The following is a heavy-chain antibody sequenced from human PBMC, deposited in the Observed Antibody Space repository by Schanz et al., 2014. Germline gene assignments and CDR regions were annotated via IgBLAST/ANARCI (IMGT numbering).Heavy chain of an antibody. V-gene: IGHV3-NL1*01. CDR2: INSVGSNT. D-gene: IGHD2-2*01. CDR3: ARVKYCTITRCYRTETEGIYYMDV. Sequence: QVQLVESGGGVVQPGRSLRLSCAASGFNFGSHGMHWVRQAPGKGLEWVARINSVGSNTDYADSVTGRFTISRDNSKNTLYLQMKSLRAEDTAVDYCARVKYCTITRCYRTETEGIYYMDVWGKGTTVTVSS. J-gene: IGHJ6*03. CDR1: GFNFGSHG.